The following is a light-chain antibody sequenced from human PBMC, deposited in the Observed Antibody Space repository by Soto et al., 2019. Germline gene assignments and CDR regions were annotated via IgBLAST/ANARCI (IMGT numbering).Light chain of an antibody. CDR1: QGIRNG. CDR2: DAS. J-gene: IGKJ1*01. Sequence: DIQMTQSPSSLSASVGDRVTITCRASQGIRNGLGWYQQKPGKAPQLLIYDASSLQSGVPSRFSGSGSGTEFTLTISSLQPEDFATYYCLQHNSYPRTFGQGTKVEIK. CDR3: LQHNSYPRT. V-gene: IGKV1-17*01.